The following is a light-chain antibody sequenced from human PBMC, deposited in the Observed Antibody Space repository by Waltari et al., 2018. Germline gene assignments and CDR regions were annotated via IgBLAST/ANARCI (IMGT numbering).Light chain of an antibody. CDR3: QQYYSTPPT. J-gene: IGKJ2*01. Sequence: DVVMTHSPDPLAVSLGERANINCKSSQNLFWSYNFKNILSLYQQKPAQPPQLLIYWASTRESGVPDRFSGSGSGTNFTLTISGLQAEDVAVYYCQQYYSTPPTFGQGTKLKIK. CDR1: QNLFWSYNFKNI. V-gene: IGKV4-1*01. CDR2: WAS.